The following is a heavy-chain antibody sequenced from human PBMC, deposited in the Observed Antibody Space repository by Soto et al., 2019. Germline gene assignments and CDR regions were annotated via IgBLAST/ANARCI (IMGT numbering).Heavy chain of an antibody. CDR1: GGTFSTSS. D-gene: IGHD2-15*01. J-gene: IGHJ4*02. V-gene: IGHV1-69*01. CDR2: IIPIFTRT. Sequence: QLQLVQSGTEVKEPGSSVKVSCKASGGTFSTSSFVWVRQGPGQGLEWMGGIIPIFTRTNFAQKFQGRVTCSADESTRRTCTELRSLTSEDTAIYYCARDVVRSTAGDSWGQGTLVTVSS. CDR3: ARDVVRSTAGDS.